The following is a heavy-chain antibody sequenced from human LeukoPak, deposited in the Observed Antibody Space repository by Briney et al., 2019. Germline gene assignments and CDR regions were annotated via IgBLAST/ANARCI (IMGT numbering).Heavy chain of an antibody. D-gene: IGHD3-3*01. CDR1: GGSISSYY. V-gene: IGHV4-59*01. CDR2: IYYSGST. Sequence: PSETLSLTCTVSGGSISSYYWSWIRQPPGKGLEWIGYIYYSGSTNYNPSLTSRVTISVDTSKNQFSLTLSSVTAADTAVYYCARYYDFWSGYYPTQDYYYYMDVWGKGTTVTVSS. J-gene: IGHJ6*03. CDR3: ARYYDFWSGYYPTQDYYYYMDV.